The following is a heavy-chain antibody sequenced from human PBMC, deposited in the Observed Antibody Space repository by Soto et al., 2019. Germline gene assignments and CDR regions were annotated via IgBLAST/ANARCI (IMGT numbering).Heavy chain of an antibody. D-gene: IGHD4-4*01. Sequence: EVQLVESGGGLVQPGGSLRLSCAASGFTFSSYSMNWVRQAPGKGLEWVSYISSSSSTIYYADSVKGRFTISRDNAKNSLYLQMISLRDEDTAVYYCARDDYSRYYYYYGMDVWGQGTTVTVSS. J-gene: IGHJ6*02. CDR3: ARDDYSRYYYYYGMDV. V-gene: IGHV3-48*02. CDR2: ISSSSSTI. CDR1: GFTFSSYS.